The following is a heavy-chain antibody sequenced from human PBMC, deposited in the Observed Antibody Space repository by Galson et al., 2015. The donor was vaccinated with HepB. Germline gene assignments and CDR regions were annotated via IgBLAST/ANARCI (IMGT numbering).Heavy chain of an antibody. CDR3: TTGGCSSTSCWYYFDY. CDR1: GFTFSSYA. Sequence: SLRLSCAASGFTFSSYAMHWVRQAPGKGLEWVAVISYDGSNKYYAAPVKGRFTISRDDSKNTLYLQMNSLKTEDTAVYYCTTGGCSSTSCWYYFDYWGQGTLVTVSS. V-gene: IGHV3-30*04. J-gene: IGHJ4*02. CDR2: ISYDGSNK. D-gene: IGHD2-2*01.